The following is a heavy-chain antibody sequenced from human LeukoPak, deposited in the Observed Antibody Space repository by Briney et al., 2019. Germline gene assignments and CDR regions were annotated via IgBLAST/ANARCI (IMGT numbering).Heavy chain of an antibody. CDR3: ARDRPHYYDSSGYSEEDY. V-gene: IGHV4-30-4*01. Sequence: SQTLSLTCTVSGGSISSGDYYWSCIRQPPGKGLEWIGYIYYSGSTYYNPSLKSRVTISVDTSKNQFSLKLSSVTAADTAVYYCARDRPHYYDSSGYSEEDYWGQGTLVTVSS. J-gene: IGHJ4*02. D-gene: IGHD3-22*01. CDR1: GGSISSGDYY. CDR2: IYYSGST.